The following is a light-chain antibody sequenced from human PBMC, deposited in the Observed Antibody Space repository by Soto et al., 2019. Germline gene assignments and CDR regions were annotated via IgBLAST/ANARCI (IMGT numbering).Light chain of an antibody. CDR2: DND. CDR1: PSTIGNNY. CDR3: GTWDTSLSAGWL. Sequence: QSVLTQPPSVSAAPGQKVTISCSGAPSTIGNNYVSWYQQLPGAAPKLLIYDNDKRPSGTPDRFSGSKSGTSATLVISGLQTGDEGDYFCGTWDTSLSAGWLFGGGTKLTVL. V-gene: IGLV1-51*01. J-gene: IGLJ3*02.